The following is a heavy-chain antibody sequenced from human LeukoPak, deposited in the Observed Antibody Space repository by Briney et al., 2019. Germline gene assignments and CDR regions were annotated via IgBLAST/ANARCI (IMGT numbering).Heavy chain of an antibody. CDR3: GTRLRY. Sequence: SETLSLTCTVSGGSISSYYWSWIRQPPGKGLEWIGEINHSGSTNYNPSLKSRVTISVDTSKNQFSLKLSSVTAADTAVYYCGTRLRYWGQGTLVTVSS. V-gene: IGHV4-34*01. CDR1: GGSISSYY. J-gene: IGHJ4*02. CDR2: INHSGST.